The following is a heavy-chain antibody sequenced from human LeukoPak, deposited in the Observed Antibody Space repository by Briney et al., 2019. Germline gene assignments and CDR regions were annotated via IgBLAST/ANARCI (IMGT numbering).Heavy chain of an antibody. J-gene: IGHJ3*02. CDR1: GYTFTGYN. CDR2: INPNSGGT. D-gene: IGHD3-22*01. Sequence: GASVKVSCKASGYTFTGYNIHWVRQAPGQGLEWMGWINPNSGGTNYAQKFRGRVTVTRDTSISTAYMQLSRLRSDDTAVYYCATNYYDSSGLYFDAFHIWGQGTMVTVSS. V-gene: IGHV1-2*02. CDR3: ATNYYDSSGLYFDAFHI.